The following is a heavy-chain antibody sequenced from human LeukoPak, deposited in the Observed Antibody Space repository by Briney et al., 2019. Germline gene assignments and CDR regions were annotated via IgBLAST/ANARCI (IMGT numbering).Heavy chain of an antibody. CDR2: INHSGST. V-gene: IGHV4-34*01. Sequence: SETLSLTCAVYGGSFSGYYWSWIRQPPGKGLEWIGEINHSGSTNYNPSLKSRVTISVDTSKNQFSLKLSSVTAADTAVYYCARGPPVNFDWPLYNYYGMDVWGQGTTVTVSS. D-gene: IGHD3-9*01. J-gene: IGHJ6*02. CDR3: ARGPPVNFDWPLYNYYGMDV. CDR1: GGSFSGYY.